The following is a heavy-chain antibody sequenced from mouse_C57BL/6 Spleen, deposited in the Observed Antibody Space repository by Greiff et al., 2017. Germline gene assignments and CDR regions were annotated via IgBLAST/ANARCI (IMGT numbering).Heavy chain of an antibody. J-gene: IGHJ2*01. Sequence: VQLQQSGAELVRPGASVTLSCKASGYTFTDYEMHWVKQTPVHGLEWIGAIDPETGGTAYNQKFKGKAILTADKSSSTAYMELRSLTSEDSAVYYCTRRLLYFDYWGQGTTLTVSS. CDR3: TRRLLYFDY. CDR2: IDPETGGT. D-gene: IGHD1-1*01. CDR1: GYTFTDYE. V-gene: IGHV1-15*01.